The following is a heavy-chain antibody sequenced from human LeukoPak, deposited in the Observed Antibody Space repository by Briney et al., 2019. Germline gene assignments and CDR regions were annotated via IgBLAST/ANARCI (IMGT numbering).Heavy chain of an antibody. CDR1: GYSISSGYY. D-gene: IGHD1-1*01. Sequence: PSETLSLTCTVSGYSISSGYYWGWIRQPPGKGLEWIGSIYHSGSTYYNPSLKSRITISVDTSKNQFSLKLSSVTAADTAVYYCARRYMTDGAFDIWGQGTMVTVSS. J-gene: IGHJ3*02. V-gene: IGHV4-38-2*02. CDR2: IYHSGST. CDR3: ARRYMTDGAFDI.